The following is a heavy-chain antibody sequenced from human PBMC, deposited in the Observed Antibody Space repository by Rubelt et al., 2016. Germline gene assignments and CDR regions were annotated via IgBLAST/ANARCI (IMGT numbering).Heavy chain of an antibody. D-gene: IGHD3-3*01. Sequence: PGKGLEWVAVISHDSSNKYYAASVKGRFTISRDNSKNTLYLQMNSLRAEDTAVYYCARVNYDFWSGYYSGTDYWGQGTLVTVSS. CDR3: ARVNYDFWSGYYSGTDY. CDR2: ISHDSSNK. J-gene: IGHJ4*02. V-gene: IGHV3-30*01.